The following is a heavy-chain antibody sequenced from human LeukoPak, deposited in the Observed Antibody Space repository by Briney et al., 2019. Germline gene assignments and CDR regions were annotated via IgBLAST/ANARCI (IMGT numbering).Heavy chain of an antibody. CDR1: DGSITSGSYY. CDR3: ARVDRGGV. V-gene: IGHV4-61*02. CDR2: VYTSGST. D-gene: IGHD3-10*01. J-gene: IGHJ6*03. Sequence: SQTLSLTCTVSDGSITSGSYYWSWIRQPAGKGLEWIGRVYTSGSTNYNPSLKSRVTTSVDTSKNQISLKVISVTAADTAVYYCARVDRGGVWGKGTTVTVSS.